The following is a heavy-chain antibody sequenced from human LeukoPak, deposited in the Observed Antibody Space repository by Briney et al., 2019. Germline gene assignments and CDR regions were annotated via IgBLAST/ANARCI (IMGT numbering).Heavy chain of an antibody. D-gene: IGHD3-10*01. J-gene: IGHJ4*02. V-gene: IGHV1-3*01. Sequence: ASVTVSCMASGYTFTSYAMHWVRQAPGQRREWMGWIYAGNGNTKYSQKFQGRVTITRDTSASTAYMELSSLRSEDTAVYYCAREMDYYGSGSWYFDYWGQGTLVTVSS. CDR2: IYAGNGNT. CDR3: AREMDYYGSGSWYFDY. CDR1: GYTFTSYA.